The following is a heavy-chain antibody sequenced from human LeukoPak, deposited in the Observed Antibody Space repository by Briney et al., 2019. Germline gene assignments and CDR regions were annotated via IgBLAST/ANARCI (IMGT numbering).Heavy chain of an antibody. CDR2: IFYSGST. J-gene: IGHJ4*02. V-gene: IGHV4-39*07. CDR1: GASISTSNYY. D-gene: IGHD2-21*02. CDR3: ARGTSGLPVDY. Sequence: SETLSLTCSVSGASISTSNYYWGWIRQPPGKGLEWIGSIFYSGSTYYNPSLKSRVTISVDTSKNQSSLKLNSVTAADTAVYYCARGTSGLPVDYWGQGTLVTVSS.